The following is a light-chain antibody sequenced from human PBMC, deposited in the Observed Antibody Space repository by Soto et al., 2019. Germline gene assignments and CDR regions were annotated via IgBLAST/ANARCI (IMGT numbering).Light chain of an antibody. CDR2: ATS. CDR3: QQSYTTPRN. CDR1: RTISSY. J-gene: IGKJ3*01. V-gene: IGKV1-39*01. Sequence: DIQMTQSPSSLSASVGDRVTITCRASRTISSYLNWFQQKPGKAPKLLIYATSTLQSGVPSRFSGSGSGTDFTLTISSLQPEDFATYYCQQSYTTPRNFGPGTKVDIK.